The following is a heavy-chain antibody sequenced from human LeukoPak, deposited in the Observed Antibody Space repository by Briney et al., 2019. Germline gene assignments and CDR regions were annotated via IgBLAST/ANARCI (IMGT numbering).Heavy chain of an antibody. J-gene: IGHJ4*02. CDR2: FYYTGST. V-gene: IGHV4-39*01. CDR3: ARLVRATDYFDY. D-gene: IGHD1-26*01. Sequence: SETLSLTCTVSGGSISSSTYYWGWIPQPPGKGLEWIGSFYYTGSTYYNPSLESRVTISVDTSKNQFSLKVNSVTAADTAVFYCARLVRATDYFDYWGQGTLVTVSS. CDR1: GGSISSSTYY.